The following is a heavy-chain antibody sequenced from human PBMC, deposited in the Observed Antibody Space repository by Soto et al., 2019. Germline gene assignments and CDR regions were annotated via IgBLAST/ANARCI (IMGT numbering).Heavy chain of an antibody. CDR3: AYGDSRGPFDS. CDR2: IYNSGST. V-gene: IGHV4-59*01. D-gene: IGHD4-17*01. J-gene: IGHJ4*02. CDR1: GGSISSYY. Sequence: SETLSLTCTVSGGSISSYYWSWIRQPPGKGLEWIGYIYNSGSTNYNPSLKSRVTISVDTSKNQFSLKLSSVSAADTAVYYCAYGDSRGPFDSWGQGTLVTVSS.